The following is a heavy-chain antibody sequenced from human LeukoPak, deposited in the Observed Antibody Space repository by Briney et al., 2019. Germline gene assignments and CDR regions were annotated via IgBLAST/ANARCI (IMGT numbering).Heavy chain of an antibody. V-gene: IGHV1-2*06. CDR1: GYTFTGYY. Sequence: GASVKVSCKASGYTFTGYYMHWVRQAPGQGLEWMGRINPNSGGTNYAQKFQGRVTMTRDTSISTAYMELSRLRSDDTAVYYCARDSYYCDSSGYYYYFDYWGQGTLVTGSS. J-gene: IGHJ4*02. D-gene: IGHD3-22*01. CDR2: INPNSGGT. CDR3: ARDSYYCDSSGYYYYFDY.